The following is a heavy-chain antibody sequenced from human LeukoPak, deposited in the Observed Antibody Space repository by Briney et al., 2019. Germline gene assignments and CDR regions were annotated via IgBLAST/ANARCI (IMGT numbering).Heavy chain of an antibody. J-gene: IGHJ6*02. D-gene: IGHD1-14*01. CDR1: GGTFSSYA. V-gene: IGHV1-69*04. CDR3: AQEGSGEYDYGMDV. Sequence: SVKVSCKASGGTFSSYAISWVRQAPGQGLEWMGRIIPILGIANYAQKFQGRVTITADKSTSTAYMELSSLRSEDTAVYYCAQEGSGEYDYGMDVWGQGTTVTVSS. CDR2: IIPILGIA.